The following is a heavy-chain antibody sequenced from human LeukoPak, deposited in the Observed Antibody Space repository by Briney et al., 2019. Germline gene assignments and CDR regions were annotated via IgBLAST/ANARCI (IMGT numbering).Heavy chain of an antibody. CDR1: GYTFTSYD. CDR3: ARPGIAVAGMWFNYYYMDV. D-gene: IGHD6-19*01. J-gene: IGHJ6*03. V-gene: IGHV1-69*06. Sequence: GASVKVSCKASGYTFTSYDINWVRQATGQGLEWMGGIIPIFGTANYAQKFQGRVTITADKSTSTAYMELSSLRSEDTAVYYCARPGIAVAGMWFNYYYMDVWGKGTTVTVSS. CDR2: IIPIFGTA.